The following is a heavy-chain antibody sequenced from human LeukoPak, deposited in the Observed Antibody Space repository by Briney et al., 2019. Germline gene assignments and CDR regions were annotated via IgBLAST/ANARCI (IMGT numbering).Heavy chain of an antibody. Sequence: SETLSLTCTVSGGSISSGGYYWSWIRQHPGKGLEWRGYIYYSGSTYYNPSLKSRVTISVDTSKNQLSLKQSSVTAADTAVYYCARDSHTGYYDSSGYSGAFDIWGQGTMVTVSS. D-gene: IGHD3-22*01. J-gene: IGHJ3*02. CDR2: IYYSGST. V-gene: IGHV4-31*02. CDR1: GGSISSGGYY. CDR3: ARDSHTGYYDSSGYSGAFDI.